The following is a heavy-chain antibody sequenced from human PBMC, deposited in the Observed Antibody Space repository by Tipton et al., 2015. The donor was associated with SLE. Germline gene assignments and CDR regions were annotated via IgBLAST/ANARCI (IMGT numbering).Heavy chain of an antibody. Sequence: QLVQSGGGVVQPGRSLRLSCAASGFTFSSYGMHWVRQAPGKGLEWVAVIWYDGSNKYYADSVKGRFTISRDNSKNTLYLQMNSLRAEDTAVYYCARDLGPSGNFDYWGQGTLVTVSS. CDR1: GFTFSSYG. CDR2: IWYDGSNK. V-gene: IGHV3-33*01. CDR3: ARDLGPSGNFDY. D-gene: IGHD1-26*01. J-gene: IGHJ4*02.